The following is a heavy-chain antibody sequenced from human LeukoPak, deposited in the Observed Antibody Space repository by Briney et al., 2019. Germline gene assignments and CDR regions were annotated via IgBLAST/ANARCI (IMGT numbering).Heavy chain of an antibody. CDR2: ISGSGGST. Sequence: PGGSLRLSCAASGFTFSSYAMSWVRQAPGKGLEWVSAISGSGGSTYYADSVKGRFTISRDNSKNTLYLQMNSLRTEETDVNYCAKVGFDLMVYAPTNDYWGQGTLVTVSS. J-gene: IGHJ4*02. CDR3: AKVGFDLMVYAPTNDY. D-gene: IGHD2-8*01. V-gene: IGHV3-23*01. CDR1: GFTFSSYA.